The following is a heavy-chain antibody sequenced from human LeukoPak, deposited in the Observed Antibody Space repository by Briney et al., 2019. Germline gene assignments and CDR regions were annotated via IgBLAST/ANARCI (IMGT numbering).Heavy chain of an antibody. V-gene: IGHV3-9*01. D-gene: IGHD3-3*01. CDR2: ITWNSDNI. J-gene: IGHJ4*02. CDR3: AKDRAIFGVVDRGFDY. Sequence: GGSLRLSCAASGFTFDDYAMHWVRQAPGKGLEWVSGITWNSDNIEYADSVKGRFTISRDNSKNSLYLQMNSLRTEDTALYYCAKDRAIFGVVDRGFDYWGQGTLVTVSS. CDR1: GFTFDDYA.